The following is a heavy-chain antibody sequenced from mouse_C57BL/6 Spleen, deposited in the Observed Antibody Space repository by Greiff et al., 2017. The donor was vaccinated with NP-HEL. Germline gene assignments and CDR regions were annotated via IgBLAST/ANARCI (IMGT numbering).Heavy chain of an antibody. CDR3: ARGGYSYFDY. CDR1: GFTFSDYY. D-gene: IGHD2-12*01. Sequence: EVQLVESGGGLVQPGGSLKLSCAASGFTFSDYYMYWVRQTPEKRLEWVAYISNGGGSTYYPDTVKGRFTISRDNAKNTLYLQMSRLKSEDTAMYYYARGGYSYFDYWGQGTTLTVSS. V-gene: IGHV5-12*01. J-gene: IGHJ2*01. CDR2: ISNGGGST.